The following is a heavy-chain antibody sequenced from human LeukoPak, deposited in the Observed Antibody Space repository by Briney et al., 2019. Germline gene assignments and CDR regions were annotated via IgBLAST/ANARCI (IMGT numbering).Heavy chain of an antibody. CDR2: IHYSGST. CDR1: GGSVSSGSYY. V-gene: IGHV4-61*01. Sequence: SETLSLTCTVSGGSVSSGSYYWSWIRQPPGKGLEWIGYIHYSGSTKYNPSLKSRVTISVDTSKNQFSLELSAVTAADTAVYYCARHFVSGRPSDYWGQGTLVTVSS. D-gene: IGHD3-10*01. J-gene: IGHJ4*02. CDR3: ARHFVSGRPSDY.